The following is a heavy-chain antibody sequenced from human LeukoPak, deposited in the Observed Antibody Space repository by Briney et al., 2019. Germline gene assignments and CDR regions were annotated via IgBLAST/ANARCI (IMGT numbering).Heavy chain of an antibody. D-gene: IGHD2-2*01. CDR2: IWYDGSNK. J-gene: IGHJ6*02. CDR1: GFTFSSYG. Sequence: PGGSLRLSCAASGFTFSSYGMHWVRQAPGKGLEWVAVIWYDGSNKYYADSVKGRFTISRDNSKNTLYLQMNSLRAEDTAVYYCAKDDQLLYYYYYGMDVWGQGTTVTVSS. V-gene: IGHV3-33*06. CDR3: AKDDQLLYYYYYGMDV.